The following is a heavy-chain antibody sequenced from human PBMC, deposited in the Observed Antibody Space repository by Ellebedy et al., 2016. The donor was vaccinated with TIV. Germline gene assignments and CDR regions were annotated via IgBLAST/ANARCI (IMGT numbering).Heavy chain of an antibody. CDR3: ARVRFGDTAVDY. D-gene: IGHD3-16*01. CDR2: IGTAGDT. J-gene: IGHJ4*03. V-gene: IGHV3-13*01. CDR1: RFTFSSYD. Sequence: GGSLRLSCAASRFTFSSYDMHWVRQGTGQGLEWVSAIGTAGDTYYPGSVKGRFTISRENAENSLYLQMNSLRAEDTAVYYCARVRFGDTAVDYWGQGTLVTVSS.